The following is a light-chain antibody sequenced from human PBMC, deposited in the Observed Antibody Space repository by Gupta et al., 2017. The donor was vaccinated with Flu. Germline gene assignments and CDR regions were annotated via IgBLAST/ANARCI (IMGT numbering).Light chain of an antibody. V-gene: IGKV3-11*01. CDR3: QQRSDWPMYT. Sequence: EIVLTQSPATLSLSPGERAILSCRASQSVSTYLAWYQQKPGQAPRLLMYDTSKRVAGIPARFSGSGSGTDFTLTISTLEPEDFAVDYCQQRSDWPMYTFGQGTRLEIK. CDR1: QSVSTY. J-gene: IGKJ2*01. CDR2: DTS.